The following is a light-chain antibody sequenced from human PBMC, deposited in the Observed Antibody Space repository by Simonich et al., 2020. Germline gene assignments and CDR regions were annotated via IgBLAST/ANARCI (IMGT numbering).Light chain of an antibody. CDR3: CSYAGSITWV. Sequence: QSALTQPASVSGSPGQSITISCTGTSRDVGSYNLVSWYQQHPGKAPKLMIYEGRKRPSGVSNRFSGSKSGNTASLTISGLQAEDEADYYCCSYAGSITWVFGGGTKLTVL. V-gene: IGLV2-23*01. CDR1: SRDVGSYNL. CDR2: EGR. J-gene: IGLJ3*02.